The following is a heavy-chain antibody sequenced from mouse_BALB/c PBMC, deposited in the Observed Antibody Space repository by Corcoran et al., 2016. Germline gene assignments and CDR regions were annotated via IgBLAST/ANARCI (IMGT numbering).Heavy chain of an antibody. CDR3: ARKGLGGIYAMDY. V-gene: IGHV1-18*01. J-gene: IGHJ4*01. CDR2: INPNNGGT. Sequence: EVLLQQSGPELVKPGASVKIPCKASGYTFTDYNMDWVKQSHGKSLEWIGDINPNNGGTIYNQKFKGKATLTVDKSSSTAYMELLSLTSEDSAVYYCARKGLGGIYAMDYWGQGTSVTVSS. CDR1: GYTFTDYN. D-gene: IGHD2-14*01.